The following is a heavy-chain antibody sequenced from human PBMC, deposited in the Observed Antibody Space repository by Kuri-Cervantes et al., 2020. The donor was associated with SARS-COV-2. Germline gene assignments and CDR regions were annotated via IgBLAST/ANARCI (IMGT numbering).Heavy chain of an antibody. J-gene: IGHJ5*02. CDR2: IIPTFGTA. V-gene: IGHV1-69*05. CDR3: ASTIFGVDNWFDP. D-gene: IGHD3-3*01. CDR1: GGTFSSYA. Sequence: SVKVSCKASGGTFSSYAISWVRQAPGQGLEWMGGIIPTFGTANYAQKFQGRVTITTDESTSTAYMELSSLRSEDTAVYYCASTIFGVDNWFDPWGQGTLVTVSS.